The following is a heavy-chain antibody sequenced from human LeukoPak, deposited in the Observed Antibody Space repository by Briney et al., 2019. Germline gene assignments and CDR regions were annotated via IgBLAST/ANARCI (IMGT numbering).Heavy chain of an antibody. J-gene: IGHJ4*02. CDR1: GGSVGSSSYY. Sequence: PSETLSLTCTVSGGSVGSSSYYWAWVRQPPGKGLKWIGTIYYTGSTYYNPSLKSRVSISVDTSKNQFSLKLSSVTAADTAVYYCARHENWGGPDYWGQGTLVTVSP. V-gene: IGHV4-39*01. D-gene: IGHD7-27*01. CDR3: ARHENWGGPDY. CDR2: IYYTGST.